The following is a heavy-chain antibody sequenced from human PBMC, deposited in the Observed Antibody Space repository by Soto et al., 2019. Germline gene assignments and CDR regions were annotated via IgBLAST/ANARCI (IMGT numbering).Heavy chain of an antibody. D-gene: IGHD3-22*01. Sequence: GGSLRLSCAASGFTFSSYSMNWVRQAPGKXLEWVSSISSSSSYIYYADSVKGRFTISRDNAKNSLYLQMNSLRAEDTAVYYCARDGRYYDSSGYKGYYYGMDVWGQGTTVTVSS. CDR3: ARDGRYYDSSGYKGYYYGMDV. V-gene: IGHV3-21*01. CDR1: GFTFSSYS. J-gene: IGHJ6*02. CDR2: ISSSSSYI.